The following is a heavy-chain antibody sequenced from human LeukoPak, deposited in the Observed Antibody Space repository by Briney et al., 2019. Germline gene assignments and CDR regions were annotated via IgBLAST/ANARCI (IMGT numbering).Heavy chain of an antibody. V-gene: IGHV1-8*03. CDR2: MNPNFGAT. Sequence: ASVKVSCKASGYTFTNYDINWVRQATGQGLEWMGWMNPNFGATDYAQKFQGRFTITMDTSINTTYMELSSLRSEETAVYYCARSRVGNGDYLFEDVWGQGTLVPVSS. CDR3: ARSRVGNGDYLFEDV. J-gene: IGHJ4*02. D-gene: IGHD4-17*01. CDR1: GYTFTNYD.